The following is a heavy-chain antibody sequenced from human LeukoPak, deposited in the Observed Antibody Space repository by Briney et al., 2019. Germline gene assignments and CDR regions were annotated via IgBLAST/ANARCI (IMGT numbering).Heavy chain of an antibody. CDR1: GGSISDYY. CDR2: IYYSGST. D-gene: IGHD3-9*01. V-gene: IGHV4-59*12. J-gene: IGHJ4*02. CDR3: ARGRNHYDILTGYKPFDY. Sequence: SETLSLTCTVSGGSISDYYWSWIRQTPGKGLEWIGYIYYSGSTNYNPSLKSRVTISVDTSKNQFSLKLSSVTAADTAVYYCARGRNHYDILTGYKPFDYWGQGTLVTVSS.